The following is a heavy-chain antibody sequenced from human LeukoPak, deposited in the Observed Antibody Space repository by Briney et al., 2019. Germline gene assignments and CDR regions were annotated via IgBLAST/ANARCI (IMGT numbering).Heavy chain of an antibody. V-gene: IGHV4-59*01. CDR1: GGSISSYY. J-gene: IGHJ4*02. CDR3: ARGLGYYDSSGYKYYFDY. Sequence: SETLSLTCTVSGGSISSYYWSWIRQPPGKGLERIGYIYYSGSANYNPSLKSRVTISVDTSKNQFSLKLSSVTAADTAVYYCARGLGYYDSSGYKYYFDYWGQGTLVTVSS. D-gene: IGHD3-22*01. CDR2: IYYSGSA.